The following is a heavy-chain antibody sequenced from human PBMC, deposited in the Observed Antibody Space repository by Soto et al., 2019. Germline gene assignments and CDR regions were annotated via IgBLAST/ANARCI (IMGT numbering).Heavy chain of an antibody. CDR1: GGTFSSYA. V-gene: IGHV1-69*12. CDR3: ARDVYCTNGVCSSFDY. J-gene: IGHJ4*02. Sequence: QVQLVQSGAEVKKPGSSVKVSCKASGGTFSSYAISWVRQAPGQGLEWMGGIIPIFGTANYAQKFQGRVTITAEESTSTAYMELSSLRSEDTAVYYCARDVYCTNGVCSSFDYWGQGTLVTVSS. CDR2: IIPIFGTA. D-gene: IGHD2-8*01.